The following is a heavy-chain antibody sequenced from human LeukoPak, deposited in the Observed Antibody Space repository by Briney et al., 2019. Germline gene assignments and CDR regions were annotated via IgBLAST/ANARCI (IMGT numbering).Heavy chain of an antibody. J-gene: IGHJ6*02. CDR2: ISDSGSTI. V-gene: IGHV3-48*03. CDR1: GFTFRGYE. CDR3: ARDKGYYHGLDV. Sequence: GGSLRLSCAASGFTFRGYEMNWVRQAPGKGLEWVSYISDSGSTIYYADSVKGRFTISRDNAKNSLYLQMNSLRVEDTAVYFCARDKGYYHGLDVWGQGTTVTVSS.